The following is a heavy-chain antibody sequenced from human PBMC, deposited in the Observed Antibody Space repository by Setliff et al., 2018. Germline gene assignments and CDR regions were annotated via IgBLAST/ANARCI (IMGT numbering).Heavy chain of an antibody. CDR3: AREVGDVIISSDAFDF. Sequence: SETLSLTCSVSGGSISSGDYYWSWIRQPPGKGLEWIAYMHSSGTTYRNPSLESRVTMSRDTSKNQFSLDLRSVTAADTAVYSCAREVGDVIISSDAFDFWGQGTMVTVSS. CDR1: GGSISSGDYY. D-gene: IGHD3-10*01. V-gene: IGHV4-30-4*08. CDR2: MHSSGTT. J-gene: IGHJ3*01.